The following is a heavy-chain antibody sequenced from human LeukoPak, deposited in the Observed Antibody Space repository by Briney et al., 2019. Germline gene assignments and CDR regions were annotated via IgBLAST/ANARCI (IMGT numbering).Heavy chain of an antibody. J-gene: IGHJ4*02. D-gene: IGHD3-22*01. CDR1: GYTFTSYG. Sequence: ASVKVSCKASGYTFTSYGVSWVRQAPGQGLEWMGWISAYNGNTNYAQKLQGRVTMTTDTSTSTAYMELRSLRSDDTAVYYCARVDSSGYLGDYWGQGTLVTVSS. CDR2: ISAYNGNT. CDR3: ARVDSSGYLGDY. V-gene: IGHV1-18*01.